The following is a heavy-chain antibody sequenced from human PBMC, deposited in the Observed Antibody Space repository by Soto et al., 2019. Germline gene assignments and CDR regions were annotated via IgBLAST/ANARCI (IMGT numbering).Heavy chain of an antibody. J-gene: IGHJ3*02. D-gene: IGHD2-15*01. Sequence: PXXTLSLTCAISGDSVSSNSAAWNCLRQSPSRGLEWLGRTYYRSKWYNDYAVSVKSRITINPDTSKNQFSLQLNSVTPEDTAVYYCARDPDTRTAFDIWGQGTMVTVSS. CDR3: ARDPDTRTAFDI. CDR1: GDSVSSNSAA. V-gene: IGHV6-1*01. CDR2: TYYRSKWYN.